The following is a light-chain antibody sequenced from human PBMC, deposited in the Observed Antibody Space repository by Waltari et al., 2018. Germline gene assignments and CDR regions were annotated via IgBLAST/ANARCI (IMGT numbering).Light chain of an antibody. CDR2: GAS. CDR3: QQYGSSPWT. V-gene: IGKV3-20*01. J-gene: IGKJ1*01. Sequence: EIVFTQSPGPLSLSPGERATLSCRASQSVSSIYLAWYQQKPGQAPSVLIHGASNRATVIPDRFSGSGSGTDFTLTISRLEPEDFAVYYCQQYGSSPWTFGQGTKVEIK. CDR1: QSVSSIY.